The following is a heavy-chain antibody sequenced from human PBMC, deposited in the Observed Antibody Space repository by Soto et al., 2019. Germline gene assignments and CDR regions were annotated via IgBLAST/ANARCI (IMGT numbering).Heavy chain of an antibody. D-gene: IGHD6-13*01. V-gene: IGHV1-69*13. CDR3: ARGPYSSSWTPYY. J-gene: IGHJ4*02. Sequence: SVKVSCKACGGSFSSYAISWVRQAPGQGLEWMGGIIPIFGTANYAQKFQGRVTITADESTSTAYMELSSLRSEDTAVYYCARGPYSSSWTPYYWGQGTLVTVSS. CDR2: IIPIFGTA. CDR1: GGSFSSYA.